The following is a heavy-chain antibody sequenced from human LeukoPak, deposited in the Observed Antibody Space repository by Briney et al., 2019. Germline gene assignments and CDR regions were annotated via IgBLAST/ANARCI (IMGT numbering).Heavy chain of an antibody. CDR1: GGSFSGYY. V-gene: IGHV4-34*01. D-gene: IGHD4-11*01. J-gene: IGHJ4*02. CDR3: ARVVNTTVTD. Sequence: SETLSLTCAVYGGSFSGYYWSWIRQPPGKGLEWIGEINHSGSTNYNPSLKSRVTISADTSKNQFSLKLSSVTAADTAVYYCARVVNTTVTDWGQGTLVTVSS. CDR2: INHSGST.